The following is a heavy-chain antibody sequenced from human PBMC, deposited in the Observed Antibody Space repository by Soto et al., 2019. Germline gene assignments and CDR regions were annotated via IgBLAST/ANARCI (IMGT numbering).Heavy chain of an antibody. CDR1: GYTFTRYG. D-gene: IGHD6-6*01. J-gene: IGHJ3*02. V-gene: IGHV1-18*01. Sequence: SAEVSLKASGYTFTRYGISWVRQAPGQGLEWMGWTSVYNGNTNYAQKLQGRVTMTTDTSTNTAYMDLRSLRSDDTAVYYCARRGPYSSSPLSNAFDIWGQGTMVTVSS. CDR3: ARRGPYSSSPLSNAFDI. CDR2: TSVYNGNT.